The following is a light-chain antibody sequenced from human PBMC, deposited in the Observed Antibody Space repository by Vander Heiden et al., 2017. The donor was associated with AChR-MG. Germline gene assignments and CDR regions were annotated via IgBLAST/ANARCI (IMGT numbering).Light chain of an antibody. V-gene: IGLV3-21*02. Sequence: SYVLTQPPSVSVAPVPKARLTCVGNNMGSKSVQWYQQKQGHAPVLVVYDDSERPSGIPERCSGANAGNTATSTISRVEAGDEADYYFQVWDSSSDNPVVFGGGTKLTVL. CDR3: QVWDSSSDNPVV. CDR2: DDS. J-gene: IGLJ2*01. CDR1: NMGSKS.